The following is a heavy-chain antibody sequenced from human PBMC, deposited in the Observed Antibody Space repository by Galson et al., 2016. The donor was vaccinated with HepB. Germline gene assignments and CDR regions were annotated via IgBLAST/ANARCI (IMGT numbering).Heavy chain of an antibody. Sequence: LRLSCAASGFTFSSYAMSWVRQAPGKGLEWVSAISGSGGSTYYADSVKGRFTISRDNSKNTLYLQINSLRAEDTAVYYCAKDRDHFGDYVFDYWGQGTLVTVSS. CDR2: ISGSGGST. CDR1: GFTFSSYA. D-gene: IGHD4-17*01. CDR3: AKDRDHFGDYVFDY. J-gene: IGHJ4*02. V-gene: IGHV3-23*01.